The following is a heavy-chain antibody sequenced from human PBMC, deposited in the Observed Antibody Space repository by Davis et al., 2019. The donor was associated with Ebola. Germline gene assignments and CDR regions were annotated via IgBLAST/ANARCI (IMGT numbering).Heavy chain of an antibody. J-gene: IGHJ4*02. CDR1: GGSVSSGSYY. CDR2: IYYSGST. CDR3: ARCGCDCYGLDY. Sequence: SETLSLTCTVSGGSVSSGSYYWTWIRQPPGKGLEWIGYIYYSGSTNYNPSLKSRVTISVDTSKNQFSLKLSSVTAADTAVYFCARCGCDCYGLDYWGQGTLVTVSS. V-gene: IGHV4-61*01. D-gene: IGHD2-21*02.